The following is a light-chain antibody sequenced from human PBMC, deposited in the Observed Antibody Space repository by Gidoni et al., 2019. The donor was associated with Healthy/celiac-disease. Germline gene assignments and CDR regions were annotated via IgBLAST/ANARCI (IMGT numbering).Light chain of an antibody. CDR3: QQRSNWPPIT. CDR1: QSVSSY. Sequence: EIVLTQSPATLSLSPGERATLSCRASQSVSSYLAWYQQKPGQAPRLLIYDASNRATGIPARFSGSGSGTDFTLTISSLEPEDSAVYYCQQRSNWPPITFXXXTRLEIK. J-gene: IGKJ5*01. CDR2: DAS. V-gene: IGKV3-11*01.